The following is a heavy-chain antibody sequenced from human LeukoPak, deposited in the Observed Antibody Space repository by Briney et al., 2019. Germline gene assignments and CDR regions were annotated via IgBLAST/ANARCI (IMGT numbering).Heavy chain of an antibody. Sequence: PGGSLRLSCAASGFTFGNYAMSWVRQAPGKGLEWVSGISGSGGTTYHADSVKGRFTISRDNPENTLYLQMNSLRAEDTAVYYCARGAGYNYPYYFDYWGQGTLVTVSS. V-gene: IGHV3-23*01. CDR1: GFTFGNYA. J-gene: IGHJ4*02. D-gene: IGHD5-24*01. CDR2: ISGSGGTT. CDR3: ARGAGYNYPYYFDY.